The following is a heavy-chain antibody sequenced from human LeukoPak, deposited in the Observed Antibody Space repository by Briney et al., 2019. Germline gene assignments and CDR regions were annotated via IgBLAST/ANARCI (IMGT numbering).Heavy chain of an antibody. V-gene: IGHV3-7*03. CDR1: GFIFSTYW. D-gene: IGHD1-26*01. Sequence: GGSLRLSCAASGFIFSTYWMTWVRQAPGKGLEWVATIKYDGSEKFYVDPVRGRFTISRDNSKNTLYLQMNSLRAEDTAVYYCAKEVIVGVSFDYWGQGTLVTVSS. J-gene: IGHJ4*02. CDR3: AKEVIVGVSFDY. CDR2: IKYDGSEK.